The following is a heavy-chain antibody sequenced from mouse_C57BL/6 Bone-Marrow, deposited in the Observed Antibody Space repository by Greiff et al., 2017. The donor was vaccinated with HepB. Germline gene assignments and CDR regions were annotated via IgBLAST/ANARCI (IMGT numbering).Heavy chain of an antibody. V-gene: IGHV1-7*01. D-gene: IGHD1-1*01. J-gene: IGHJ3*01. CDR2: INPSSGYT. CDR3: ARSYYGTPFAY. CDR1: GYTFTSYW. Sequence: QVQLQQSGPELVKPGASVKISCKASGYTFTSYWMHWVKQRPGQGLEWIGYINPSSGYTKYNQKFKDKATLTADKSSSTAYMQLSSLTYEDSAVYYCARSYYGTPFAYWGQGTLVTVSA.